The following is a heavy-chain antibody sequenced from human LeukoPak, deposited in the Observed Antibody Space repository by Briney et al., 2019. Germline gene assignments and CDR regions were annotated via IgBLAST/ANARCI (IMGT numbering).Heavy chain of an antibody. Sequence: PGGSLRLSCAASGFTFNSYGIHWVRQAPGKGLEWVAFIWYDGSNKYYADSAKGRFTISRDNSKNTLYLQMNSLRAEDTAVYYCAREDDCSSTSCSFTMVRGVPDYWGQGTLVTVSS. CDR1: GFTFNSYG. V-gene: IGHV3-33*01. CDR3: AREDDCSSTSCSFTMVRGVPDY. D-gene: IGHD2-2*01. CDR2: IWYDGSNK. J-gene: IGHJ4*02.